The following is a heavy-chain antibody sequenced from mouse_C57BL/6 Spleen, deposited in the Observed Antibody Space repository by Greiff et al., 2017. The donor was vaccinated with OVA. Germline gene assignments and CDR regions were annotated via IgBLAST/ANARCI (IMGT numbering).Heavy chain of an antibody. D-gene: IGHD2-13*01. CDR2: ISNLAYSI. Sequence: EVQLVESGGGLVQPGGSLKLSCAASGFTFSDYGMAWVRQAPRKGPEWVAFISNLAYSIYYADTVTGRFTISRENAKNTLYLEMSSLRSEDTAMYYCARPGDHYAMDYWGQGTSVTVSS. V-gene: IGHV5-15*01. J-gene: IGHJ4*01. CDR1: GFTFSDYG. CDR3: ARPGDHYAMDY.